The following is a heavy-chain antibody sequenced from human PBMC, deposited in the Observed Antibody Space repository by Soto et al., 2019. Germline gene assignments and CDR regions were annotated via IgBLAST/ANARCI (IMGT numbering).Heavy chain of an antibody. D-gene: IGHD1-26*01. CDR1: GFTFSSYS. CDR2: ISSSSSYI. Sequence: EVQLVESGGGLVKPGGSLRLSCAASGFTFSSYSMNWVRQAPGKGLEWVSSISSSSSYIYYADSVKGRFTISRDNAKNSLYRQMNSLRAEDTAVYYCARYIVGATYYYYGMDVWGQGTTVTVSS. V-gene: IGHV3-21*01. J-gene: IGHJ6*02. CDR3: ARYIVGATYYYYGMDV.